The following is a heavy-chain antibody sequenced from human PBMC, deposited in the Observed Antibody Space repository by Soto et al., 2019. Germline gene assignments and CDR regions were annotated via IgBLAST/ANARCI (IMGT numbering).Heavy chain of an antibody. CDR2: TYYNGNA. V-gene: IGHV4-39*01. Sequence: QLQLQESGPGLVKPSETLSLTCTVSGGSIDRSNYYWDWIRQPPGKGLEWIGTTYYNGNAYYNPSLQSRVTMSVHTSKNQFSLKLISVTAADTAVYYCARHFVAVVIKGWGYWGQGTLVTVSS. CDR3: ARHFVAVVIKGWGY. D-gene: IGHD3-22*01. CDR1: GGSIDRSNYY. J-gene: IGHJ4*02.